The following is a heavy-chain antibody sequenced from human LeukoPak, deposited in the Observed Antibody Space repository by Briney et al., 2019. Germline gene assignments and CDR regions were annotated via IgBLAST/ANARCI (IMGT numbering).Heavy chain of an antibody. CDR2: IYYSGNT. CDR1: GGSFSSYY. D-gene: IGHD6-13*01. J-gene: IGHJ3*02. Sequence: SETLSLTCAVYGGSFSSYYWSWIRQPPGKGLEWIGYIYYSGNTNQNPSLKSRVTISVDTSKNQFSLRLTSVTAADTAVYYCARRVATAPMYAFDIWGQGTLVTVSS. CDR3: ARRVATAPMYAFDI. V-gene: IGHV4-59*08.